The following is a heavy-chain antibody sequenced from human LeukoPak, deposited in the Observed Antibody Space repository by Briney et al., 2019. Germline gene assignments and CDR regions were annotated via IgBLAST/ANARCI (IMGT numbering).Heavy chain of an antibody. CDR1: GFTFSSYA. D-gene: IGHD2-2*01. Sequence: GGSLRLSCAASGFTFSSYAMSWVRQAPGKGLEWVSAVSGDGGSTYYADSVKGRFTISRDNSKNSLYLQMNSLRTEDTALYCCAKDMSAATYWNWFDPWGQGTLVTVSS. J-gene: IGHJ5*02. CDR3: AKDMSAATYWNWFDP. CDR2: VSGDGGST. V-gene: IGHV3-43*02.